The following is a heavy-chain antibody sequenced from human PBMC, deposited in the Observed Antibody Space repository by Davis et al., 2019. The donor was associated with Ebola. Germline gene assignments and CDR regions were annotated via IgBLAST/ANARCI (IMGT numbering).Heavy chain of an antibody. J-gene: IGHJ6*02. CDR2: IYHSGST. CDR1: GGSISSSNW. Sequence: PSETLSLTCAVSGGSISSSNWWSWVRQPPGKGLEWIGEIYHSGSTNYNPSLKSRVTISVDKSKNQFSLKLSSVTAADTAVYYCARAIWGGSTTVTTTYYYYGMDVWGQGTTVTVSS. V-gene: IGHV4-4*02. D-gene: IGHD4-17*01. CDR3: ARAIWGGSTTVTTTYYYYGMDV.